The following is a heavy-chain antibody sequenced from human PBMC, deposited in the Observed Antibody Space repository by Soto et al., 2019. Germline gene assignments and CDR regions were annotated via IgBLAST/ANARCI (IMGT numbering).Heavy chain of an antibody. CDR2: LNPKSGMT. Sequence: QVQLVQSGPEVKKPGASVKVSCKASGYTFTTYDFNWVRQAPGQGLEWMGWLNPKSGMTGSAQKFQGRATMTRDSSISTVYMELSSLRAEDTAVYYCARVAGSPDYWGQGTLVTVSS. D-gene: IGHD1-26*01. J-gene: IGHJ4*02. CDR1: GYTFTTYD. CDR3: ARVAGSPDY. V-gene: IGHV1-8*01.